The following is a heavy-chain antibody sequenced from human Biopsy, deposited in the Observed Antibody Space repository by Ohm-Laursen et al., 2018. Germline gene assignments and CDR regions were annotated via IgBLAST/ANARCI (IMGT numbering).Heavy chain of an antibody. CDR1: GATVKTTGYF. V-gene: IGHV4-31*03. J-gene: IGHJ2*01. CDR3: VREPKTGTAEAWYFDL. CDR2: ISYNERT. Sequence: SQTLSLTCSVSGATVKTTGYFWAWIRQRPGKGLECIGNISYNERTHYNPSLTSRLAISFDTSNNRISLQLRSVSVADTAVYYCVREPKTGTAEAWYFDLWGRGSPVTVPS. D-gene: IGHD3-9*01.